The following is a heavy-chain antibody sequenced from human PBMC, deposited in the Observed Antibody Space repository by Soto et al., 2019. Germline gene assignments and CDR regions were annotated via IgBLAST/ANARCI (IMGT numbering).Heavy chain of an antibody. CDR1: GFTFSSYG. CDR3: HPQYGMDV. Sequence: GGSLRLSCAASGFTFSSYGMHWVRQAPGKGLEWVAVISYDGSNKYYADSVKGRFTISRDNSKNTLYLQMNSLRAEDTAVYYCHPQYGMDVWGQGTTVTVS. V-gene: IGHV3-30*03. CDR2: ISYDGSNK. J-gene: IGHJ6*02.